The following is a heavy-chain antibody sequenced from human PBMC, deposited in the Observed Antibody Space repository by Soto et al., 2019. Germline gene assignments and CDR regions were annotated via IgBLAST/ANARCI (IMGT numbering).Heavy chain of an antibody. Sequence: EVQLVESGGGLVQPGGSLRLSCAASGFAFSSYKMHWVRQAPGKGLEWVSFISSSGNTIYYADSVKGRFTFSRDNAKNSLYLQMNSLRAEDAAIYYCAREGGVNYHFDYWGQGTLVTVSS. V-gene: IGHV3-48*03. D-gene: IGHD2-8*02. CDR2: ISSSGNTI. J-gene: IGHJ4*02. CDR3: AREGGVNYHFDY. CDR1: GFAFSSYK.